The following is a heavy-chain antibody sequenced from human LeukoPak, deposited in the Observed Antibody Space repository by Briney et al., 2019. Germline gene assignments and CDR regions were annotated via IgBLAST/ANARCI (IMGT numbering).Heavy chain of an antibody. D-gene: IGHD6-13*01. CDR2: INHSGST. V-gene: IGHV4-39*07. Sequence: SETLSLTCTVSGGSISSSSYYWSWIRQPPGKGLEWIGEINHSGSTNYNPSLKSRVTISVDTSKNQFSLKLSSVTAADTAVYYCARGALRKYSSSSAGFGYWGQGTLVTVSS. CDR1: GGSISSSSYY. J-gene: IGHJ4*02. CDR3: ARGALRKYSSSSAGFGY.